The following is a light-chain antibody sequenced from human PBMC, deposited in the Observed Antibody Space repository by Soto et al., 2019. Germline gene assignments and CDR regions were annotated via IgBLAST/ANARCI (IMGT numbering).Light chain of an antibody. J-gene: IGLJ1*01. Sequence: QSALTQPPSASGSLGQSVAISCTGTSSDVGATDYVSWYQHHSGKAPNLLLYEVNKRPSGVPDRFSGSKSGNTASLTVSVLQADDEADYYCISHAGTSNVLGTGTKLTVL. CDR1: SSDVGATDY. CDR3: ISHAGTSNV. V-gene: IGLV2-8*01. CDR2: EVN.